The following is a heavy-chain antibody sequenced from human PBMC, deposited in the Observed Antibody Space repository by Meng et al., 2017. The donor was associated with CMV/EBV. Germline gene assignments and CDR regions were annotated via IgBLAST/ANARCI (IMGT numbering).Heavy chain of an antibody. CDR3: ARGDSGSYFDY. J-gene: IGHJ4*02. D-gene: IGHD1-26*01. Sequence: LSCADYGFNFSSYSMNWVRQAPGKGLEWVSSISSSSSYIYYADSVKGRFTISRDNAKNSLYLQMNSLRAEDTAVYYCARGDSGSYFDYWGQGTLVTVSS. V-gene: IGHV3-21*01. CDR1: GFNFSSYS. CDR2: ISSSSSYI.